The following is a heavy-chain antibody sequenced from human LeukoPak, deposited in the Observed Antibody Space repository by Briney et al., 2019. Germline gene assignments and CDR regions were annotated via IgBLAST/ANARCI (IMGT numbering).Heavy chain of an antibody. D-gene: IGHD6-25*01. CDR3: ARTTSFTASGYDY. V-gene: IGHV1-8*03. J-gene: IGHJ4*02. CDR1: GYTFINYH. Sequence: ASVKVSCKTSGYTFINYHINWVRQATGQGLEWMGWMNPYSGDRGYAQKFQGRVSITSDTSINTAYMDLSSLRSDDTAVYFCARTTSFTASGYDYWGQGTLVTVSS. CDR2: MNPYSGDR.